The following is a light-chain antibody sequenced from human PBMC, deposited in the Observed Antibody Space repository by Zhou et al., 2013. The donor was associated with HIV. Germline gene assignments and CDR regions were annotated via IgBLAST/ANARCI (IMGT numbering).Light chain of an antibody. V-gene: IGKV3-11*01. CDR2: DAS. J-gene: IGKJ1*01. CDR3: QQRANSWT. CDR1: QSVSSY. Sequence: EIVMTQSPATLSVSPGERVTLSCRASQSVSSYLAWYQQKPGQAPRLLIYDASNRATGIPARFSGSGSGTDFTLTISSLEPEDFAVYYCQQRANSWTFGQGTKVEIK.